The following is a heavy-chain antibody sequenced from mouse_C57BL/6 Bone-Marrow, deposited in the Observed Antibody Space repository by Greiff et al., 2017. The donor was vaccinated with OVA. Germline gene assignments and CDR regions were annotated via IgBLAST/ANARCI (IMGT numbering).Heavy chain of an antibody. J-gene: IGHJ2*01. CDR2: IDPSDSDT. V-gene: IGHV1-69*01. CDR1: GYTFTSYW. Sequence: QVQLQQPGAELVMPGASVKLSCKASGYTFTSYWMHWVKQRPGQGLEWIGEIDPSDSDTNYNQKFKGKSTLTVDKSSSTAYMQRSSRTAEDSAVYYWAREGYYDYWGQGTTLTVSS. CDR3: AREGYYDY.